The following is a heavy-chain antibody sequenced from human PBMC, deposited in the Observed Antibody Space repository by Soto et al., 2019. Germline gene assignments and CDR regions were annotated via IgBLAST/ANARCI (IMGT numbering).Heavy chain of an antibody. Sequence: PGGSLRLSCAASAFTFSTYAMSWVRQAPGKGLEWVSGLSGSGASTYYADSVKGRFTISRDNSKNTLYLQMSSLRAEDTAIYYCAKGSIVVLAIATYEAWGQGTVVNVSS. V-gene: IGHV3-23*01. D-gene: IGHD2-15*01. CDR2: LSGSGAST. CDR1: AFTFSTYA. CDR3: AKGSIVVLAIATYEA. J-gene: IGHJ5*02.